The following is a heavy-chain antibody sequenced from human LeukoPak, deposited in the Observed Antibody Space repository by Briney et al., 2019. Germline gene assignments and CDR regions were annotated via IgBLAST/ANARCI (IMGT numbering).Heavy chain of an antibody. Sequence: GGSLRLSCAASGFTFSSYAMSWVRQTPGKGLEWVSGIVASGDRTYYAESVKGRFTISRDNSKNTVHLQMTTLRVDDTAVYYCAKDPPSYSWNYTKYFDSWGQGTLVTVSS. CDR3: AKDPPSYSWNYTKYFDS. CDR2: IVASGDRT. V-gene: IGHV3-23*01. J-gene: IGHJ4*02. D-gene: IGHD1-1*01. CDR1: GFTFSSYA.